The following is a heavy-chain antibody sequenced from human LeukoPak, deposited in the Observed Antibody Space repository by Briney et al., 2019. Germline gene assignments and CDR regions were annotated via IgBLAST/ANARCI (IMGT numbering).Heavy chain of an antibody. CDR2: INHSGST. J-gene: IGHJ3*02. CDR3: ARGRWLQFWAFDI. Sequence: PSETLSLTCAVYGGSFSGYYWSWIRQPPGKGLEWIGEINHSGSTNYNPSLKSRVTISVDTSKNQFSLKLSSVTAADTAVYYCARGRWLQFWAFDIWGQGTMVTVSS. V-gene: IGHV4-34*01. CDR1: GGSFSGYY. D-gene: IGHD5-24*01.